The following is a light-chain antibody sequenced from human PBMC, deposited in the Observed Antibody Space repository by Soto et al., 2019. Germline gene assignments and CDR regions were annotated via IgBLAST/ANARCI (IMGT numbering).Light chain of an antibody. CDR2: LGS. Sequence: DIVMTQSPLSLPVTPGEPASISCRSSQSLLHSNGYNYLDWYLQKPGQSPQLLIYLGSNRASGVPDRFSGSGSGTDFTLKISRVEAEDVGVYYCMQALHTPRSFGQGTKREIK. CDR1: QSLLHSNGYNY. V-gene: IGKV2-28*01. J-gene: IGKJ2*03. CDR3: MQALHTPRS.